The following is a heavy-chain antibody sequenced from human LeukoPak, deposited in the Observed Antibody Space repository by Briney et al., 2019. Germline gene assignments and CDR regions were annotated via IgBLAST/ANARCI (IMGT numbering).Heavy chain of an antibody. CDR2: IYHSGST. J-gene: IGHJ4*02. Sequence: TSETLSLTCAVSGYSIISGYYGGGIRQPPGKGLEWIGSIYHSGSTYYNPSLKSRVTISVDTSKNQFSLKLSSVTAADTAVYYCARELIAVAGTGYFDYWGQGTLVTVSS. CDR3: ARELIAVAGTGYFDY. D-gene: IGHD6-19*01. CDR1: GYSIISGYY. V-gene: IGHV4-38-2*02.